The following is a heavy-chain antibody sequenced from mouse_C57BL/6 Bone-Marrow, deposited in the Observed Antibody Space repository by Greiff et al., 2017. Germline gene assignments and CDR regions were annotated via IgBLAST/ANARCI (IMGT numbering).Heavy chain of an antibody. D-gene: IGHD2-3*01. CDR2: INPNYGTT. J-gene: IGHJ3*01. CDR1: GYSFTDYN. Sequence: VQLQQSGPELVKPGASVKISCKASGYSFTDYNMNWVKPSNGKSLEWIGVINPNYGTTSYNQKFKGKATLTVDQSSSTAYMQLNILTSEDSAVDYCARVPYDGYHYPDGFAYWGQGTLVTVSA. V-gene: IGHV1-39*01. CDR3: ARVPYDGYHYPDGFAY.